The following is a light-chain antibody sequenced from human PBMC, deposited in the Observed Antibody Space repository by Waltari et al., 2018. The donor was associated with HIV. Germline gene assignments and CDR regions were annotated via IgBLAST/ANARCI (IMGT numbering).Light chain of an antibody. CDR2: KVS. CDR3: MQDTHWPFT. V-gene: IGKV2-30*01. J-gene: IGKJ3*01. Sequence: DLVMTQAPLSLHVTLGQPASLFCRSSEDLVDSNENSYLNWFLLRPGQSPRRLFFKVSNRDSGVPERFSASGSGTEFTLKIRSVEAEDVGIYFCMQDTHWPFTFGPGTTLDI. CDR1: EDLVDSNENSY.